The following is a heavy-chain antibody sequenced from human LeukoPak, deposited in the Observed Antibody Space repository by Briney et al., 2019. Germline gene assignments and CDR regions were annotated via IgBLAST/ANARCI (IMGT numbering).Heavy chain of an antibody. Sequence: GGSLRLSCAASGFTFSSYSMNWVRQAPGKGLEWVSSISSSSSYIYYADSVKGRFTISRDNAKNSLYLQMNSLRAEDTAVYYCARDTNYYDSSGYYYSAFDIWGQGTMVTVSS. CDR3: ARDTNYYDSSGYYYSAFDI. D-gene: IGHD3-22*01. J-gene: IGHJ3*02. CDR1: GFTFSSYS. CDR2: ISSSSSYI. V-gene: IGHV3-21*01.